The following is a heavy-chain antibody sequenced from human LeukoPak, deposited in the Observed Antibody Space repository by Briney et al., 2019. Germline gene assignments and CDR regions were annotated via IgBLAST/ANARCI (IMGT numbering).Heavy chain of an antibody. J-gene: IGHJ6*03. V-gene: IGHV1-69*05. Sequence: ASVKVSCKASGGTFSSYAISWARQAPGQGLEWMGGIIPIFGTANYAQKFQGRVTITTDESTSTAYMELSSLRSEDTAVYYCARGPRMYYYYYMDVWGKGTTVTVSS. CDR2: IIPIFGTA. CDR3: ARGPRMYYYYYMDV. CDR1: GGTFSSYA.